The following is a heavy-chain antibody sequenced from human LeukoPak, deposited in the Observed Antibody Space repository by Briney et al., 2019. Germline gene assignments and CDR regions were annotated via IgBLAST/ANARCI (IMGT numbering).Heavy chain of an antibody. D-gene: IGHD1-26*01. CDR3: ARSTVGDAFDI. J-gene: IGHJ3*02. CDR1: GYTFMMYD. Sequence: ASVTVSCKASGYTFMMYDISWVRQAPGQGLEWMGWISGYNLNREYAQKLQGRVTMTKDTSTTTAYMELRNLTSDDTAVYYCARSTVGDAFDIWGQGTMVTVS. V-gene: IGHV1-18*01. CDR2: ISGYNLNR.